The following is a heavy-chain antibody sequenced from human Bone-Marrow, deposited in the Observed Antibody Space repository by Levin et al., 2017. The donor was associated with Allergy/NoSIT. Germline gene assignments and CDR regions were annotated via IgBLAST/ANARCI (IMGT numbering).Heavy chain of an antibody. J-gene: IGHJ4*02. V-gene: IGHV3-30*18. CDR1: GFRFSAYG. D-gene: IGHD3-10*01. CDR3: AKIVSGSGIVGGYLDS. CDR2: ISYDGNYQ. Sequence: GGSLRLSCAASGFRFSAYGMHWVRQAPGKGLEWLGVISYDGNYQYYADSIKGRFTISRDNSKNSLYLQVDSLRPEDTALYFCAKIVSGSGIVGGYLDSWGQGTPVIVSS.